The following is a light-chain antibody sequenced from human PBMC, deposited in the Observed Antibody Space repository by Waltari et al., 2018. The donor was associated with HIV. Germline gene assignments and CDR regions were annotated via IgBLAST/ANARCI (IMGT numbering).Light chain of an antibody. CDR2: DVT. Sequence: QSALTQPPSASGSPGQSVAISCTGSSNDIGTYNFVSWYQHHPGKAPKLLMYDVTRRPPGIPDRFAGTKSGYTASLTDSDRQVEDEADYYCVSYTEKDTFLLFGGGTKLAV. V-gene: IGLV2-8*01. CDR1: SNDIGTYNF. J-gene: IGLJ2*01. CDR3: VSYTEKDTFLL.